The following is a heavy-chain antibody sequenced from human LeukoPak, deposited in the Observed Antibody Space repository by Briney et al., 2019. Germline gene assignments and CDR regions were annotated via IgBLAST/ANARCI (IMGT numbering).Heavy chain of an antibody. CDR3: ARMSWGIAAATGFDP. V-gene: IGHV3-23*01. J-gene: IGHJ5*02. CDR1: GFTFSSYA. CDR2: ISGSGGST. Sequence: PGGSLRLSCAASGFTFSSYAMSWVRQAPGKGLEWVSAISGSGGSTYYADSVKGRFTISRDNAKNSLYLQMNSLRAEDTAVYYCARMSWGIAAATGFDPWGQGTLVTVSS. D-gene: IGHD6-13*01.